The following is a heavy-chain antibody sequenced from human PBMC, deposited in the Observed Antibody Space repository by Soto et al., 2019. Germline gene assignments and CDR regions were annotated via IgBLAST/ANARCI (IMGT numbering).Heavy chain of an antibody. CDR2: IIPIFGTA. CDR3: ATRLAGTTAFDY. J-gene: IGHJ4*02. Sequence: QVQLVQSGAEVKKPGSSVKVSCKASGGTFSSYAISWVRQDPGQGLAWMGGIIPIFGTANYAQKFQGRVTITADESTSTEYMELSSLRSEDTAVYYCATRLAGTTAFDYWGKGTLVTVSS. CDR1: GGTFSSYA. D-gene: IGHD1-7*01. V-gene: IGHV1-69*12.